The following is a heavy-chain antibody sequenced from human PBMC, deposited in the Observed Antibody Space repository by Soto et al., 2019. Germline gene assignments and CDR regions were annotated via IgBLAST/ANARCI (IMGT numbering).Heavy chain of an antibody. J-gene: IGHJ4*02. D-gene: IGHD3-10*01. Sequence: QLLESGPGLVKPSQTLSLTCTVSGGSISSGGYYWSWIRQHPGKGLEWIGYIYYSGSTYYNPSLKSRVTISVDTSKNQFSLKLSSVTAADTAVYYCASLSSLSGSYYTPTFDYWGQGTLVTVSS. CDR3: ASLSSLSGSYYTPTFDY. V-gene: IGHV4-31*03. CDR1: GGSISSGGYY. CDR2: IYYSGST.